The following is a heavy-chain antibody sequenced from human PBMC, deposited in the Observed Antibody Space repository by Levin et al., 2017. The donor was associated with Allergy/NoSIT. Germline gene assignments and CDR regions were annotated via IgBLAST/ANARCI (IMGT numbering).Heavy chain of an antibody. CDR2: VTDNGVTT. V-gene: IGHV3-23*01. Sequence: GGSLRLSCAASGFPFSSYAMSWVRQAPGKGLEWVSAVTDNGVTTYDADFVEGRFTVSRDNSKNTLYLQMNSLRAEDTAVYYCAKQITVAGPTEHFHHWGQGTLVTVSS. CDR3: AKQITVAGPTEHFHH. CDR1: GFPFSSYA. D-gene: IGHD6-19*01. J-gene: IGHJ1*01.